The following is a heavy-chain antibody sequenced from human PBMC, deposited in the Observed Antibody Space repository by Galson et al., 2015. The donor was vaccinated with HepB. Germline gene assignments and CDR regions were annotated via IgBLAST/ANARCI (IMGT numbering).Heavy chain of an antibody. CDR2: INSDGTYI. CDR1: GFTFSSYW. Sequence: SLRLSCAASGFTFSSYWMHWVRQAPGKGLVWVSRINSDGTYITYADSVKGRFTISRDNAKNTRYLQMNSPRAEDTALYYCARTRGAAAGIFDYWGQGTLVTVSS. V-gene: IGHV3-74*01. D-gene: IGHD6-13*01. J-gene: IGHJ4*02. CDR3: ARTRGAAAGIFDY.